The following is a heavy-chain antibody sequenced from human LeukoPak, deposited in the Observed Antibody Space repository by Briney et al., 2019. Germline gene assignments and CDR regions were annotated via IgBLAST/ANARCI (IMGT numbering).Heavy chain of an antibody. J-gene: IGHJ6*04. V-gene: IGHV3-21*01. Sequence: GGSLRLSCAASGFSFSSYAMSWVRQAPGKGLEWVSSISSSSSYIYYADSVKGRFTISRDNAKNSLYLQMNSLRTEDTAVYYCAELGITMIGGVWGKGTTVTISS. CDR1: GFSFSSYA. CDR3: AELGITMIGGV. D-gene: IGHD3-10*02. CDR2: ISSSSSYI.